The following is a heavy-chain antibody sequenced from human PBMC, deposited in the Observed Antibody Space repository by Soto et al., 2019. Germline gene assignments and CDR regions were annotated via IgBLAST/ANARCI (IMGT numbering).Heavy chain of an antibody. CDR3: AKDQRAHCDFWGGTYYFDY. Sequence: GGSLRLSCAASGFTFSSYAMSWVRQAPGKGLEWVSAISGSGGSTYYADSVKGRFTISRDNSKNTLYLQMNSLRAEDTAVYYCAKDQRAHCDFWGGTYYFDYWGQGTLVTVSS. CDR1: GFTFSSYA. CDR2: ISGSGGST. V-gene: IGHV3-23*01. D-gene: IGHD3-3*01. J-gene: IGHJ4*02.